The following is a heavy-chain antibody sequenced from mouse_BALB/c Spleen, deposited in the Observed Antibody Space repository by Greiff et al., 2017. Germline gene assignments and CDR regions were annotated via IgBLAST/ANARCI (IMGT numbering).Heavy chain of an antibody. J-gene: IGHJ4*01. D-gene: IGHD1-1*01. CDR2: INPSSGYT. CDR3: ARRITTVVDGAMDY. Sequence: VQLQQSGAELARPGASVKMSCKASGYTFTSYTMHWVKQRPGQGLEWIGYINPSSGYTNYNQKFKDKATLTADKSSSTAYMQLSSLTSEDSAVYYCARRITTVVDGAMDYWGQGTSVTVSS. V-gene: IGHV1-4*01. CDR1: GYTFTSYT.